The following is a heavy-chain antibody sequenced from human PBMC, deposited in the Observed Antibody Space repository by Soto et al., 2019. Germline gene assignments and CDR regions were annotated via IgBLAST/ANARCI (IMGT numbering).Heavy chain of an antibody. J-gene: IGHJ5*02. V-gene: IGHV3-15*01. D-gene: IGHD4-17*01. CDR1: GFTFSTAW. CDR2: IKSKTDGGST. CDR3: TADLRSPARRFDP. Sequence: GGSLRLSCSAPGFTFSTAWMNWVRQAPGKGLEWVGRIKSKTDGGSTDYAAPVRGRFSISRDDSENTLSLQMNSLKTEDTAVYYCTADLRSPARRFDPWGQGTLVTVSS.